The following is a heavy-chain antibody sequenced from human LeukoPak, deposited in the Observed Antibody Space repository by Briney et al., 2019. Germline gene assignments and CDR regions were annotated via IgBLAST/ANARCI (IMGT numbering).Heavy chain of an antibody. J-gene: IGHJ4*02. CDR2: ISWNSIGI. CDR1: GFAFDDYA. V-gene: IGHV3-9*01. D-gene: IGHD2-8*01. CDR3: AKGRSFSYADY. Sequence: GGSLRLSCAASGFAFDDYAMHWVRHSPGRGLEWVSGISWNSIGIGYADSVKGRFTISRDNAKNFLYLQMNSLRAEDTALYYCAKGRSFSYADYWGQGTLVTVSS.